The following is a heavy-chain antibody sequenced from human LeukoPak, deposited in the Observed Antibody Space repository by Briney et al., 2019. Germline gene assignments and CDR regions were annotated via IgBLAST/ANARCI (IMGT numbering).Heavy chain of an antibody. CDR1: GESFSGYY. V-gene: IGHV4-34*01. D-gene: IGHD3-10*01. J-gene: IGHJ4*02. Sequence: SETLSLTCAVYGESFSGYYWSWIRQPPGKGLEWIGEINHSGSTNYNPSLKSRVNISVDTPKNQFSLKLSSVTAADTAVYYCARSPRGLPNYWGQGTLVTVSS. CDR2: INHSGST. CDR3: ARSPRGLPNY.